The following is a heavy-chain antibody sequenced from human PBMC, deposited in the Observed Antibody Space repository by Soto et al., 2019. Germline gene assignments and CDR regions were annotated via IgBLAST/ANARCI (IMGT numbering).Heavy chain of an antibody. CDR1: GYTFPSYG. CDR3: ARDVRRSYGSGRGRPTGDDAFDI. J-gene: IGHJ3*02. CDR2: ISAYNGNT. D-gene: IGHD3-10*01. V-gene: IGHV1-18*01. Sequence: GASVKVSCKASGYTFPSYGISWVRQAPGQGLEWMGWISAYNGNTNYAQKLQGRVTMTTDTSTSTAYMELRSLRSDDTAVYYCARDVRRSYGSGRGRPTGDDAFDIWGQGTMVTVSS.